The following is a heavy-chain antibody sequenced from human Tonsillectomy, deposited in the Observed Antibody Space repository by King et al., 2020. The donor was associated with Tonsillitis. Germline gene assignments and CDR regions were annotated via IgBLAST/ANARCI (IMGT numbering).Heavy chain of an antibody. Sequence: QLQESGPGLVKPSETLSLTCTVSGGSISSSSYYWGWIRQPPGKGLEWIGSIYYSGSTYYNPSLKSRVTISVDTSKNQFSLKLSPVTAADTAVYYCARYDSSGYYYDLLKRHFDYWGQGTLVTVSS. CDR1: GGSISSSSYY. CDR2: IYYSGST. J-gene: IGHJ4*02. CDR3: ARYDSSGYYYDLLKRHFDY. V-gene: IGHV4-39*01. D-gene: IGHD3-22*01.